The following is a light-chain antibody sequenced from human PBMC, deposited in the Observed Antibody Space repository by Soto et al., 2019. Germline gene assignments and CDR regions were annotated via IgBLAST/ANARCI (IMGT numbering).Light chain of an antibody. CDR1: QPISDY. V-gene: IGKV1-39*01. CDR2: TAS. J-gene: IGKJ1*01. Sequence: DIQMTQSPSSLSASVGDRVTITCRTSQPISDYLNWYQQKPGKAPTRLIYTASNLQSGVPSRFSGSGSGTHFTLTISSLQPEDFATYYCQQHYNTPRTFGQGTKVEVK. CDR3: QQHYNTPRT.